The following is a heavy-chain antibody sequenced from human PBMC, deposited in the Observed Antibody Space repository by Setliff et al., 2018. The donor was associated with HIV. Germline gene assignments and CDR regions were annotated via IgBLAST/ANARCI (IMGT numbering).Heavy chain of an antibody. V-gene: IGHV1-24*01. CDR1: GFPLNELS. Sequence: SVKVSCKISGFPLNELSIQWVRQAPAKGLEWMGGFDPEAGEIIYAQKFQGRVTMTEDTSTDTAYMDLSSLRSEDTAVYYCATHPPYRSAWYMRSWGQGTLVTVSS. D-gene: IGHD6-19*01. CDR3: ATHPPYRSAWYMRS. CDR2: FDPEAGEI. J-gene: IGHJ5*02.